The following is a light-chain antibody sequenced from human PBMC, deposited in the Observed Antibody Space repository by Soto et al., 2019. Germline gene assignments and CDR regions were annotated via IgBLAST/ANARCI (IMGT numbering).Light chain of an antibody. CDR1: SSDVGSYNL. CDR3: CSYAGSSTYV. V-gene: IGLV2-23*01. CDR2: EGS. Sequence: QSALTQPASVSGSPGQSITISCTGTSSDVGSYNLVAWYQQHPGKAPKLMIDEGSKRPSGVSNRVSGSKSGNTASLTISGLQAEGEAEYYCCSYAGSSTYVFGTGTKLTVL. J-gene: IGLJ1*01.